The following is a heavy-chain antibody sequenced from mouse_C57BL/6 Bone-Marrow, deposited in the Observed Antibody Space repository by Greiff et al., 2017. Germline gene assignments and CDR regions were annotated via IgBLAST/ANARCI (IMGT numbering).Heavy chain of an antibody. J-gene: IGHJ3*01. Sequence: VQLQESGPGLVAPSQSLSITCTVSGFSLTSYGVHWVRQPPGKGLEWLVVIWSDGSTIYNSALKYRLITTKDNSKSQVFLKMNSLQPDDTAIYYCARHDYDGFAYWGQGTLVTVSA. CDR2: IWSDGST. V-gene: IGHV2-6-1*01. D-gene: IGHD2-4*01. CDR1: GFSLTSYG. CDR3: ARHDYDGFAY.